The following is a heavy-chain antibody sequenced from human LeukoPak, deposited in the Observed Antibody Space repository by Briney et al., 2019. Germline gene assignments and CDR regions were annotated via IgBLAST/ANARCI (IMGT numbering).Heavy chain of an antibody. V-gene: IGHV1-18*01. CDR3: ARDQQWFGELLPVWYYYGTDV. Sequence: ASVKVSCKASGYTFTSDGISWVRQAPGQGLEWMGWISAYNGNTNYAQTLQGRVTMPTDTSTSTAYMELRSLRSDDTAVYYCARDQQWFGELLPVWYYYGTDVWGQGTTWTPSP. J-gene: IGHJ6*02. CDR1: GYTFTSDG. D-gene: IGHD3-10*01. CDR2: ISAYNGNT.